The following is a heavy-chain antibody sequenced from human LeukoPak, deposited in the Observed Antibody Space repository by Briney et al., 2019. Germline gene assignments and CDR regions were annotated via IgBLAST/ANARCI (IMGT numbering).Heavy chain of an antibody. J-gene: IGHJ4*02. V-gene: IGHV3-23*01. CDR1: GFTFRRYA. CDR3: AKIGSDY. Sequence: VGSLRLSCAASGFTFRRYAMSWVRQAPGKGLEWVSTISGSGGSTYYAASVKGRFTISKDNSQNTVFLQKDSLGGEDKAVYYCAKIGSDYWGQGTLVTVSS. CDR2: ISGSGGST. D-gene: IGHD1-14*01.